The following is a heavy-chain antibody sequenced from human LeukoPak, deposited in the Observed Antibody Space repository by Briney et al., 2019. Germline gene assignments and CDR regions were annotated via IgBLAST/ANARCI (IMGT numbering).Heavy chain of an antibody. CDR2: IYYSGST. Sequence: SETLSLTCAVYGGSFSGYYWSWIRQPPGKGLEWIGSIYYSGSTYYNPSLKSRVTISVDTSKNQFSLKLSSVTAADTAVYYCARVTRQDYTVTRPAYAFDIWGQGTMVTVSS. J-gene: IGHJ3*02. D-gene: IGHD4-17*01. CDR1: GGSFSGYY. CDR3: ARVTRQDYTVTRPAYAFDI. V-gene: IGHV4-34*01.